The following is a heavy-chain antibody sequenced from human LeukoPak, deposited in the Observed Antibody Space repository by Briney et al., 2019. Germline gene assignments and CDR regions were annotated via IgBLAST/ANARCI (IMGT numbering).Heavy chain of an antibody. D-gene: IGHD3-16*01. Sequence: ASVKVSCKVSGYTLSDLNMHWVRQAPGKRLEWMGGYDPEDGETIFAQRFQGRVTMTEDTSADIAYMELSSLRSDDTAVFYCATEPNWGSGTGAWGQGTLVTVSS. CDR1: GYTLSDLN. CDR2: YDPEDGET. V-gene: IGHV1-24*01. CDR3: ATEPNWGSGTGA. J-gene: IGHJ4*02.